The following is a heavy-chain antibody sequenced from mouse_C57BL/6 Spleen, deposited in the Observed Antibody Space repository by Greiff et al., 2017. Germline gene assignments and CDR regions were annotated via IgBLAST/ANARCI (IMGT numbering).Heavy chain of an antibody. Sequence: QVHVKQSGAELVRPGASVTLSCKASGYTFTDYEMHWVKQTPVHGLEWIGAIDPETGGTAYNQKFKGKAILTADKSSSTAYMELRSLTSEDSAVYYCTRSSTTVVAMDFDYWGQGTTLTVSS. V-gene: IGHV1-15*01. D-gene: IGHD1-1*01. CDR1: GYTFTDYE. J-gene: IGHJ2*01. CDR3: TRSSTTVVAMDFDY. CDR2: IDPETGGT.